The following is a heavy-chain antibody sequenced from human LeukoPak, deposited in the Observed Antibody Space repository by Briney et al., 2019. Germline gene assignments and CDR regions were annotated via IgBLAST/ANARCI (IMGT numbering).Heavy chain of an antibody. V-gene: IGHV3-23*01. Sequence: PGGSLRLSCAGSGFTFRIYAMSWVRQAPGKGLEWVSAISGSGADIYYADSVKGRFTISRDNSKNTLFLQMNSLRAEDTAVYYCAKDATTHTVTTHYFDYWGQGSLVTVSS. J-gene: IGHJ4*02. CDR2: ISGSGADI. D-gene: IGHD4-17*01. CDR1: GFTFRIYA. CDR3: AKDATTHTVTTHYFDY.